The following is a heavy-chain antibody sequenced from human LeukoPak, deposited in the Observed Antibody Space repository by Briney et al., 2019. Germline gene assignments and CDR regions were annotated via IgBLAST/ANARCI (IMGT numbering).Heavy chain of an antibody. Sequence: GESLKISCKGFGYNFTTYWIGWVRQMPGKGLEWMGIIYPGDSDTRYSPSFQGQVTISADKSISTAYVQWSSLKASDTAVYYCARQGRSRGDYWGQGTLVTVSS. V-gene: IGHV5-51*01. CDR2: IYPGDSDT. D-gene: IGHD2-15*01. J-gene: IGHJ4*02. CDR3: ARQGRSRGDY. CDR1: GYNFTTYW.